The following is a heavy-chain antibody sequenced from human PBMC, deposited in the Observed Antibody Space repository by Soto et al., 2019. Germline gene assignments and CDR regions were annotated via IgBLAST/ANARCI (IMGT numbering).Heavy chain of an antibody. Sequence: GSLRLSCAAFGFTFSSYEMNWVRQAPGKGLEWVSYISSSGSTVYYEDSEKGRFTISRDNAKNSLYLQMNSLRAVETAVYNCERDRRETSFRVVDWYGMDVWGQGTTVTVSS. J-gene: IGHJ6*02. V-gene: IGHV3-48*03. D-gene: IGHD3-3*01. CDR3: ERDRRETSFRVVDWYGMDV. CDR1: GFTFSSYE. CDR2: ISSSGSTV.